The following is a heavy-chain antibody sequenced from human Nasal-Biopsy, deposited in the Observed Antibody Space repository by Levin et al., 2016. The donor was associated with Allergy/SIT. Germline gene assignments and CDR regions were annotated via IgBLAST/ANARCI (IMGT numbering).Heavy chain of an antibody. CDR3: AAASSGTFYFHY. Sequence: SETLSLTCTVSGGAVSSYYWSWLRQSPGKGLEWIGYIYGTDTSNYSPSLKSRVTMSIDTSTNQVFLSLISATTADTAVYYCAAASSGTFYFHYWGQGTVVTVSS. CDR2: IYGTDTS. D-gene: IGHD3-10*01. V-gene: IGHV4-59*02. CDR1: GGAVSSYY. J-gene: IGHJ4*02.